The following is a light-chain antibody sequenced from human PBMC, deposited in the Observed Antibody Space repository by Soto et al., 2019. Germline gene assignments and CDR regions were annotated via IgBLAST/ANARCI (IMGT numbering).Light chain of an antibody. V-gene: IGLV1-51*01. Sequence: QSALTQPPSVSAAPGQTVTISCSGSSSNIGNNYVFWYQQLPGTAPKLLIYDNNKRPSGIPDRFSGSKSGTSATLGITGLQTGDEANYYCGTWDGSLSAVVFGGGTKLTVL. J-gene: IGLJ2*01. CDR3: GTWDGSLSAVV. CDR2: DNN. CDR1: SSNIGNNY.